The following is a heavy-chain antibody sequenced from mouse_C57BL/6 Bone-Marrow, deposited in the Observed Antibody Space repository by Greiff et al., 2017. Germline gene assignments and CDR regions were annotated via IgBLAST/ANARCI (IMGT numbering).Heavy chain of an antibody. CDR3: ARDRGLRPFAY. Sequence: EVMLVESGGGLVKPGGPLKLSCAASGFTFSSYAMSWVRQTPEKRLEWVATISDGGSYTYYPDNVKGRFTISRDNAKNNLYLQMSHLKSEDTAMYYCARDRGLRPFAYWGQGTLVTVSA. D-gene: IGHD2-4*01. CDR1: GFTFSSYA. V-gene: IGHV5-4*01. CDR2: ISDGGSYT. J-gene: IGHJ3*01.